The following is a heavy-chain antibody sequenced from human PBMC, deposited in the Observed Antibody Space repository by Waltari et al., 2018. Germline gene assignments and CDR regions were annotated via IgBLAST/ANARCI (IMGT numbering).Heavy chain of an antibody. J-gene: IGHJ5*02. D-gene: IGHD1-26*01. Sequence: QVQLVQSGAEVKKPGSSVKVSCKASGGTFSSYAISWVRQAPGQGLEWMGGIIPIFGTANYAQKCQGRVTITTDESISTAYMELSSLRSEDTAVYYCAMGATRGYNWFDPWGQGTLVTVSS. CDR1: GGTFSSYA. V-gene: IGHV1-69*05. CDR2: IIPIFGTA. CDR3: AMGATRGYNWFDP.